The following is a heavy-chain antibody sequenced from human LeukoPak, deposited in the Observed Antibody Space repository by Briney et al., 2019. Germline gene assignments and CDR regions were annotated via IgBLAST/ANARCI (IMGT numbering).Heavy chain of an antibody. CDR2: ISDSGGST. V-gene: IGHV3-23*01. CDR1: GFTFSSYA. CDR3: ARGDGGTYYYYYYMDV. Sequence: GGSLRLSCAASGFTFSSYAMSWVRQAPGKGLEWVSAISDSGGSTYYADSVKGRFTISRDNSKNTLYLQMNSLRAEDTAVYYCARGDGGTYYYYYYMDVWGKGTTVTVSS. J-gene: IGHJ6*03.